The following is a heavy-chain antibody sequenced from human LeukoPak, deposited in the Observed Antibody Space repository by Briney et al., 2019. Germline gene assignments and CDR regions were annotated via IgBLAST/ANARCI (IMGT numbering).Heavy chain of an antibody. J-gene: IGHJ6*03. CDR1: GFTFDDYG. CDR3: ARFPFDRSGSYYNEPDYYMDV. D-gene: IGHD3-10*01. CDR2: INWNGGST. Sequence: GGSLRLSCAASGFTFDDYGMSWVRQAPGKGLEWVSGINWNGGSTGYADSVKGRFTISRDNAKNSLYLQMNSLRAEDTALYYCARFPFDRSGSYYNEPDYYMDVWGKGTTVTVSS. V-gene: IGHV3-20*04.